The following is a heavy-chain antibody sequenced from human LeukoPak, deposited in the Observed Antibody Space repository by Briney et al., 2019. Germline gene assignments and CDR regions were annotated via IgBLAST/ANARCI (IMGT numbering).Heavy chain of an antibody. CDR3: AKSGREAVAVPWNYYYYYMDV. V-gene: IGHV3-33*06. J-gene: IGHJ6*03. Sequence: GGSLRLSCAASGFTFSSYGMHWVRQAPGKGLEWVAVIWYDGSNKYYADSVKGRFTISRDNSKNTLYLQMNSLRAEDTAVYYCAKSGREAVAVPWNYYYYYMDVWGKGTTVTVSS. CDR1: GFTFSSYG. D-gene: IGHD6-19*01. CDR2: IWYDGSNK.